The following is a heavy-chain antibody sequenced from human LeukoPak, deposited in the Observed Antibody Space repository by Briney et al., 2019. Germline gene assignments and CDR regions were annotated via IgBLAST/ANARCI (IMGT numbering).Heavy chain of an antibody. CDR2: INVNGDTR. V-gene: IGHV3-23*01. CDR1: GFSVSSYG. CDR3: AQGYSIGWFPN. Sequence: QPGGSLRLSCAVSGFSVSSYGMSWVRQAPGRGLEWISAINVNGDTRYYADSVRGRFIISRDNSENTLYLQMNSLRTEDTAVYHCAQGYSIGWFPNWGQGSLVSVSS. J-gene: IGHJ4*02. D-gene: IGHD5-12*01.